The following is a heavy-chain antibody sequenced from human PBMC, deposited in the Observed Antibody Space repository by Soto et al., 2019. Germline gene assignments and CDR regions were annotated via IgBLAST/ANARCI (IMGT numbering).Heavy chain of an antibody. CDR1: GYTFTSYG. Sequence: ASVKVSCKASGYTFTSYGISLVRQAPVQVLELIVWIIAYNFNTNYSQKLQGRFTITTYTSTITSYIELRSLISDYTAVYYCSRDVHGDPYYWGQGNLVTVSS. CDR3: SRDVHGDPYY. CDR2: IIAYNFNT. D-gene: IGHD4-17*01. V-gene: IGHV1-18*01. J-gene: IGHJ4*02.